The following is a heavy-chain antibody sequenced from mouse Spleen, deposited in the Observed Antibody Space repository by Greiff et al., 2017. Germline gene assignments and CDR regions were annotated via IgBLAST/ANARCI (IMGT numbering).Heavy chain of an antibody. CDR2: IDPEDGET. D-gene: IGHD2-4*01. CDR1: GFNIKDYY. CDR3: ARNPLDDYDEGALDY. V-gene: IGHV14-2*01. J-gene: IGHJ2*01. Sequence: EVKLMESGAELVKPGASVKLSCTASGFNIKDYYMHWVKQRTEQGLEWIGRIDPEDGETKYAPKFQGKATITADTSSNTAYLQLSSLTSEDTAVYYCARNPLDDYDEGALDYWGQGTTLTVSS.